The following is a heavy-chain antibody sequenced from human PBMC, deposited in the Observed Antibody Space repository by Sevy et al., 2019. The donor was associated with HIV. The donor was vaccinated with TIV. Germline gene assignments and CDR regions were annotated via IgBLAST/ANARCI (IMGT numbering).Heavy chain of an antibody. CDR3: ARGGALIYYDTSGFQSFFDS. Sequence: SETLSLTCTVSGGSISGHYWGWIRHSPGKGLEWIAYVYDSGSSNYNPSLRSRVTISVDTSKNQLSLRLSSVSAADTAVYFCARGGALIYYDTSGFQSFFDSWGPGALVTVSS. V-gene: IGHV4-59*11. CDR2: VYDSGSS. CDR1: GGSISGHY. D-gene: IGHD3-22*01. J-gene: IGHJ4*02.